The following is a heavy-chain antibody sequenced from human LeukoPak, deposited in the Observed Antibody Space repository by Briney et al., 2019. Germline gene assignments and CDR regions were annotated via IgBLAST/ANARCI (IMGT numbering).Heavy chain of an antibody. Sequence: GSLRLSCAASGFTFSSYAMSWVRQAPGKGLEWVSAISGSGGSTYYADSVKGRFTISRDNSKNTLYLQMNSLRAEDTAVYYCAKDQVGYDILTGCSWGQGTLVTVSS. D-gene: IGHD3-9*01. V-gene: IGHV3-23*01. CDR1: GFTFSSYA. CDR3: AKDQVGYDILTGCS. CDR2: ISGSGGST. J-gene: IGHJ5*02.